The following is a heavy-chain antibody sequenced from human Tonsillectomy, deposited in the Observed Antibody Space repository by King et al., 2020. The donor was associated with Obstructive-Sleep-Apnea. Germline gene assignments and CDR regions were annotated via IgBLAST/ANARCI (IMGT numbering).Heavy chain of an antibody. CDR3: ARFGLGRSFDY. V-gene: IGHV4-34*01. Sequence: VQLQQWGAGLLKPSETLSLTCAVYGGSFSGYYWSWIRQPPGKGLEWIGEINHSGSTNYNPSLKSRVTISVDTSKIQFSLKLSSVTAADTAVYYCARFGLGRSFDYWGQGTLVTVSS. CDR2: INHSGST. J-gene: IGHJ4*02. CDR1: GGSFSGYY. D-gene: IGHD7-27*01.